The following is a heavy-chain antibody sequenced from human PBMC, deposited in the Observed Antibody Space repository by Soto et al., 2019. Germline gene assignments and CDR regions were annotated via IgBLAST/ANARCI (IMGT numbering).Heavy chain of an antibody. CDR2: IYKSATA. CDR1: GDSISNLDYF. CDR3: ARGRYCLTGRCFPNWFDS. V-gene: IGHV4-30-4*01. J-gene: IGHJ5*01. D-gene: IGHD7-27*01. Sequence: QVQLLESGPGLVKPSQTLSLTCSVSGDSISNLDYFWAWIRQPPGQALEYIGYIYKSATAYYNPSFDSRVAISVDTSKSQFSLNLNSVTAADTAVYFCARGRYCLTGRCFPNWFDSWGQGALVTVSS.